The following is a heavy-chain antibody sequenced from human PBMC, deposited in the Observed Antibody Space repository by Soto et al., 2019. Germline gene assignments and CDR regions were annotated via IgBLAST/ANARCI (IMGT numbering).Heavy chain of an antibody. CDR2: IYYSGST. CDR1: GGSISSSSYY. CDR3: ARQAFITMIVASRGYNWFDP. V-gene: IGHV4-39*01. J-gene: IGHJ5*02. D-gene: IGHD3-22*01. Sequence: SETLSLTCTVSGGSISSSSYYWGWIRQPPGKGLEWIGSIYYSGSTYYNPSLRSRVTISVDTSKNQFSLKLRSVTAADTAGYYGARQAFITMIVASRGYNWFDPWGQGTLVTVSS.